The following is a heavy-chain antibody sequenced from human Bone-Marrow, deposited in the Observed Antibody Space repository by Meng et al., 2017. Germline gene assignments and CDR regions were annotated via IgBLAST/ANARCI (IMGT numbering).Heavy chain of an antibody. Sequence: SETLSLTCTVSGGSISSGGYYWSWIRQHPGKGLEWIGYIYYSGSTYYNPSLKSLVTISVDTSKNQFSLKLSSVTAADTAVYYCARPQGAARPIWFDPWGQGTLVTVSS. CDR3: ARPQGAARPIWFDP. CDR2: IYYSGST. D-gene: IGHD6-6*01. J-gene: IGHJ5*02. V-gene: IGHV4-31*01. CDR1: GGSISSGGYY.